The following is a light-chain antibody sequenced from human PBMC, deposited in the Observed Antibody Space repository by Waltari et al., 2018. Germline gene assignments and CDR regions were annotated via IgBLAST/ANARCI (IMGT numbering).Light chain of an antibody. V-gene: IGLV8-61*01. CDR2: KGS. J-gene: IGLJ3*02. Sequence: QTVVTHEPSLSVSPGGTVALTCALTSGSVSTTSYATWYQQTPGQPPRTLVYKGSSRSSGVPDRFSGSVLGNTVALTITGAQADDEANYYCSLYMGSGIWVFGGGTKLTVL. CDR3: SLYMGSGIWV. CDR1: SGSVSTTSY.